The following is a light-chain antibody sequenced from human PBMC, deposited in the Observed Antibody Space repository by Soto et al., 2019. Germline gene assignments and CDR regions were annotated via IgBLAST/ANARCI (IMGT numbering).Light chain of an antibody. CDR3: QQRSNWLRT. J-gene: IGKJ1*01. CDR1: QRVSSY. V-gene: IGKV3-11*01. CDR2: DAS. Sequence: EIVLTQSPATLSLSPGERATLSCRASQRVSSYLTWYQQKPGQAPRLLIYDASNRATGIPARFSGSGSGTDFTLTISSLEPEDFAVYYWQQRSNWLRTFGQGTKVEIK.